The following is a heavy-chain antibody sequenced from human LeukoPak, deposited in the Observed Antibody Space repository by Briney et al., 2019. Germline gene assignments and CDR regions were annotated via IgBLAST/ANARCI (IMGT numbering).Heavy chain of an antibody. Sequence: ASVKVSCKTSGYTFTKNALHWVRQAPGQSLEWMGWIRTDTGDTEYSQKFQGRVTLTRDTSATTVYVELKSLRSEDTAVYYCGRGGSSGVDYWGQGTLDTVSS. CDR2: IRTDTGDT. V-gene: IGHV1-3*04. J-gene: IGHJ4*02. D-gene: IGHD2-15*01. CDR1: GYTFTKNA. CDR3: GRGGSSGVDY.